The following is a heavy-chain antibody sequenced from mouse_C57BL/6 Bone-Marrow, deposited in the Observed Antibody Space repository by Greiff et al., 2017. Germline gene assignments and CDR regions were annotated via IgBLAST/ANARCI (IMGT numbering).Heavy chain of an antibody. D-gene: IGHD2-3*01. CDR2: IYPGGGDT. CDR3: AREDDSYPHGYFDV. Sequence: VQLQQSGAELVKPGASVKISCKASGYAFSSYWMTWVKQTPGKGLEWVGTIYPGGGDTNYNGRVKGKATLSTDHASSTAYMQLSSMTAEDSAFYCCAREDDSYPHGYFDVWGTGTTGTVSS. J-gene: IGHJ1*03. CDR1: GYAFSSYW. V-gene: IGHV1-80*01.